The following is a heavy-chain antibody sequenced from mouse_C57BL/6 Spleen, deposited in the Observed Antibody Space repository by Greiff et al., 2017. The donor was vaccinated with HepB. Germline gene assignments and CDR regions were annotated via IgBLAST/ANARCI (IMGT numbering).Heavy chain of an antibody. D-gene: IGHD2-1*01. CDR1: GYAFSSYW. V-gene: IGHV1-80*01. J-gene: IGHJ4*01. CDR3: ARESYGNFAMDY. CDR2: IYPGDGDT. Sequence: VKLMESGAELVKPGASVKISCKASGYAFSSYWMNWVKQRPGKGLEWIGQIYPGDGDTNYNGKFKGKATLTADKSSSTAYMQLSSLTSEDSAVYFCARESYGNFAMDYWGQGTSVTVSS.